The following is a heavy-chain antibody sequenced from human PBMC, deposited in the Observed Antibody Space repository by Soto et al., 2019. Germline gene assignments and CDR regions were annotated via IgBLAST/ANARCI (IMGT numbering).Heavy chain of an antibody. CDR2: IYYSGST. CDR3: ARRSSSWYYFDY. CDR1: GGSISSSSYY. V-gene: IGHV4-39*01. Sequence: SETLSLTCTVSGGSISSSSYYWGWIRQPPGKGLEWIGSIYYSGSTYYNPSLKSRVTISVDTSKNQFSLKLSSVTAADTAVYYCARRSSSWYYFDYWGQGTLVTVSS. D-gene: IGHD6-13*01. J-gene: IGHJ4*02.